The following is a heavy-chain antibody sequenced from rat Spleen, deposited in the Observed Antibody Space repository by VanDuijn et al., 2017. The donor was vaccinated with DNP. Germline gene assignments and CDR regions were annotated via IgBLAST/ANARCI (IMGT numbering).Heavy chain of an antibody. Sequence: EVQLVESGGGLVQPGRSLKLSCAASGFTFSNYGMAWVRQAPTKGLEWVATISYDGSSTYYRDSVKGRFTISRDNAQNTLYLQMNSLRSEDTATYYCTRGARPLDYWGQGVMVTVSS. CDR1: GFTFSNYG. CDR2: ISYDGSST. D-gene: IGHD3-1*01. CDR3: TRGARPLDY. J-gene: IGHJ2*01. V-gene: IGHV5-29*01.